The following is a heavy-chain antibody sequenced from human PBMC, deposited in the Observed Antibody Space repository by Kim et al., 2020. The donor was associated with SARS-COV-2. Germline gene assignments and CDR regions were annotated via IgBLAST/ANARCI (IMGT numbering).Heavy chain of an antibody. CDR3: AKDLHYYYGSGSYDY. CDR2: ISYDGSNK. J-gene: IGHJ4*02. CDR1: GFTFSSYG. D-gene: IGHD3-10*01. V-gene: IGHV3-30*18. Sequence: GGSLRLSCAASGFTFSSYGMHWVRQAPGKGLEWVAVISYDGSNKYYADSVKGRFTISRDNSKNTLYLQMNSLRAEDTAVYYCAKDLHYYYGSGSYDYWGQGTLVTVSS.